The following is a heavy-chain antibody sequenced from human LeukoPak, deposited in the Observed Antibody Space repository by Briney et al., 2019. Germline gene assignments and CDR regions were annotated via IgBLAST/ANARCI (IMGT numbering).Heavy chain of an antibody. D-gene: IGHD2-15*01. CDR1: GYRFSSYW. J-gene: IGHJ5*02. CDR3: ARQEYCSGGSCYTWFDP. V-gene: IGHV5-51*01. Sequence: GESLKISCKDSGYRFSSYWIAWARQMPGKGLEYIGIIYPGDSDIRYSLSFQGLVTISADKSISTAYLQWSSLKASDTAMYYCARQEYCSGGSCYTWFDPWGQGTLVTVSS. CDR2: IYPGDSDI.